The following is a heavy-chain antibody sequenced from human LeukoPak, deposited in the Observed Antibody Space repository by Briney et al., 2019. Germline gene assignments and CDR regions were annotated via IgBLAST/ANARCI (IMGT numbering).Heavy chain of an antibody. CDR2: ISGSGGSA. J-gene: IGHJ6*02. D-gene: IGHD3-16*01. V-gene: IGHV3-23*01. CDR1: GFTFSTYT. CDR3: ARGGGLDV. Sequence: GGSLRLSCAVSGFTFSTYTMSWVRQAPGKGLEWVSGISGSGGSAYYTDSVKGRFTISRDNAKNSLYLQMRNLRAEDTAVYFCARGGGLDVWGQGATVTVSS.